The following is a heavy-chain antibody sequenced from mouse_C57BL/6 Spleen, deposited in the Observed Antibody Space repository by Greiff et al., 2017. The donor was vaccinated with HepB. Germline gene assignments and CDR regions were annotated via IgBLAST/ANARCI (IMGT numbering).Heavy chain of an antibody. CDR3: ARQVYYSNSFAY. Sequence: QVQLQQSGAELVRPGTSVKVSCKASGYAFTNYLIEWVKQRPGQGLEWIGVINPGSGGTNYNEKFKGKATLTADKSSSTAYMQLSSLTSEDSAVYFCARQVYYSNSFAYWGQGTLVTVSA. CDR2: INPGSGGT. V-gene: IGHV1-54*01. J-gene: IGHJ3*01. D-gene: IGHD2-5*01. CDR1: GYAFTNYL.